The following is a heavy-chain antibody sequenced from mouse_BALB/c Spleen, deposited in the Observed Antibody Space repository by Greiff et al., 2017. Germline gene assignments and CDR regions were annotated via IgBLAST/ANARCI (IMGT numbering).Heavy chain of an antibody. V-gene: IGHV3-8*02. D-gene: IGHD4-1*01. J-gene: IGHJ4*01. CDR3: ARYLTGTGAMDY. CDR2: ISYSGST. CDR1: GDSITSGY. Sequence: EVQLVESGPSLVKPSQTLSLTCSVTGDSITSGYWNWIRKFPGNKLEYMGYISYSGSTYYNPSLKSRISITRDTSKNQYYLQLNSVTTEDTATYYCARYLTGTGAMDYWGQGTSVTVSS.